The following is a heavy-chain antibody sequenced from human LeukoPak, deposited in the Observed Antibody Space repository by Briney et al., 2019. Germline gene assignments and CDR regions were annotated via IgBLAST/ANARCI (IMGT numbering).Heavy chain of an antibody. CDR1: GGSFSGHY. Sequence: SETLSLTCDVYGGSFSGHYWSWIRQPPGKGLEWIGEINHSGSTNYNPSLKSRVTISVDTSKNQFSLKLSSVTAADTAVYYCARGVAGSYYFDYWGQGTLVTVSS. J-gene: IGHJ4*02. V-gene: IGHV4-34*01. CDR2: INHSGST. D-gene: IGHD3-16*02. CDR3: ARGVAGSYYFDY.